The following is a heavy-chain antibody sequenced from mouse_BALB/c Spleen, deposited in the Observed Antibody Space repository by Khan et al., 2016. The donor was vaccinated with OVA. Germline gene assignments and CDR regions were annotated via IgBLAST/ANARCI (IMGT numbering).Heavy chain of an antibody. CDR2: ISYSGST. Sequence: EVQLQESGPGLVKPSQSLSLTCTVTGYSITSDYAWNRIRQFPGNKLEWMGYISYSGSTSYNPSLKSRISITRHTSRNQFFLQLKYVTTEDTATYFCARSGYEAWFAYWGQGTLVTVSA. J-gene: IGHJ3*01. CDR1: GYSITSDYA. D-gene: IGHD2-14*01. V-gene: IGHV3-2*02. CDR3: ARSGYEAWFAY.